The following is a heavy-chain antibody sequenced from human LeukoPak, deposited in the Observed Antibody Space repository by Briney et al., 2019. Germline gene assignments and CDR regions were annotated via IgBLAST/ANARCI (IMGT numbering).Heavy chain of an antibody. Sequence: ASVKVSCKASGGTFSSYAISWVRQAPGQGLEWMGGIIPIFGTANYAQKFQGRVTITADESTSTAYMELSRLRSEDTAVYYCARSEQWLVIHLDYWGQGTLVTVSS. J-gene: IGHJ4*02. V-gene: IGHV1-69*13. CDR1: GGTFSSYA. D-gene: IGHD6-19*01. CDR2: IIPIFGTA. CDR3: ARSEQWLVIHLDY.